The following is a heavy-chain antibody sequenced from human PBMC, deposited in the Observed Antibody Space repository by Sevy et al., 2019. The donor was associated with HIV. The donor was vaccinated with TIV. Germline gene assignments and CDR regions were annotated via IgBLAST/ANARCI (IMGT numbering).Heavy chain of an antibody. J-gene: IGHJ6*02. CDR3: AKVLHIVVVPAAIDYYYGMDV. D-gene: IGHD2-2*01. CDR1: GFTFSTYG. Sequence: LTCAASGFTFSTYGMHWVRQAPGKGLEWVAFIRFDGTIQYYTDSVKGRLTISRDNSKNTLYLQMNSLRAEDTAVYFCAKVLHIVVVPAAIDYYYGMDVWGQGTTVTVSS. V-gene: IGHV3-30*02. CDR2: IRFDGTIQ.